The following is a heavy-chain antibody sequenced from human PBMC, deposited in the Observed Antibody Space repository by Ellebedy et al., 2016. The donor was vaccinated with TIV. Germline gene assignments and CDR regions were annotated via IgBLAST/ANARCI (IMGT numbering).Heavy chain of an antibody. J-gene: IGHJ4*02. CDR2: ISGSGGST. CDR1: GFTFSSYA. Sequence: GESLKISCAASGFTFSSYAMSWVRQAPGKGLEWVSAISGSGGSTYYADSVKGRFTVSRDNAKNSLYLQMNSLRAEDTAVYYCARRVAGKASFDYWGQGTLVTVSS. D-gene: IGHD6-19*01. CDR3: ARRVAGKASFDY. V-gene: IGHV3-23*01.